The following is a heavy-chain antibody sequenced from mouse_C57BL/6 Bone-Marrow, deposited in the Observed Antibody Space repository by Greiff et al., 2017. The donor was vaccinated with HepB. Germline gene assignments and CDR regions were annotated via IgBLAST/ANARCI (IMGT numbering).Heavy chain of an antibody. J-gene: IGHJ2*01. Sequence: VQLQQSGPELVKPGASVKISCKASGYTFTDYYMNWVKQSHGKSLEWIGDINPNNGGTSYNQKFKGKATLTVDKSSSTAYMELRSLTSEDSAVYYCARVTVTTEGYFDYWGQGTTLTVSS. CDR3: ARVTVTTEGYFDY. D-gene: IGHD2-2*01. V-gene: IGHV1-26*01. CDR1: GYTFTDYY. CDR2: INPNNGGT.